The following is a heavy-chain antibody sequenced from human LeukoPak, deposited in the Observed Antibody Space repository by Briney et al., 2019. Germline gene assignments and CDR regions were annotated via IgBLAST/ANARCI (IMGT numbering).Heavy chain of an antibody. CDR2: ISGSGGTT. Sequence: GGSLRLSCAVSGITLSNNGMSWVRQAPGKGLEWVAGISGSGGTTNYADSVKGRFTISRDNPKNTLFLHMNSLRAEDTAVYFCAKRGVVIRVILVGFHKEAYYFDSWGQGALVTVSS. D-gene: IGHD3-22*01. J-gene: IGHJ4*02. V-gene: IGHV3-23*01. CDR3: AKRGVVIRVILVGFHKEAYYFDS. CDR1: GITLSNNG.